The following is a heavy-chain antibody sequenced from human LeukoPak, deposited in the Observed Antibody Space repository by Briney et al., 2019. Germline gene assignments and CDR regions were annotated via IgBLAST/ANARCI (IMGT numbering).Heavy chain of an antibody. CDR3: ARGDSSSWYGTGSWFDP. CDR2: IYYSGST. CDR1: GGSVSSGSYY. D-gene: IGHD6-13*01. Sequence: PSETLSLTCTVSGGSVSSGSYYWSWIRQPPGKGLEWIGYIYYSGSTNYNPSLKSRVTISVDTSKNQFSLKLSSVTAADTAVYYCARGDSSSWYGTGSWFDPWGQGTLVTVSS. V-gene: IGHV4-61*01. J-gene: IGHJ5*02.